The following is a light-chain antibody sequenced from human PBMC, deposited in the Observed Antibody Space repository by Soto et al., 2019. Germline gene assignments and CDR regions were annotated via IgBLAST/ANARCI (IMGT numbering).Light chain of an antibody. CDR3: QQYGSSPSYT. Sequence: EIVLTQSPGTLSLSPGASATLSCRASQSVSSSYLAWYQQKPGQAPRLLIYGASSRATGIPDRFSGSGSGTDFTLTISRLEPEDFAVYYCQQYGSSPSYTFGQGTKLEIK. CDR2: GAS. J-gene: IGKJ2*01. CDR1: QSVSSSY. V-gene: IGKV3-20*01.